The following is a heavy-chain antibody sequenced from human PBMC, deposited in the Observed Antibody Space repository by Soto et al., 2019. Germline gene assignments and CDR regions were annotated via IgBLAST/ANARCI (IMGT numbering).Heavy chain of an antibody. CDR3: AKDVMPSGSGSYPLYYYGMDV. CDR1: GFTFSSYA. J-gene: IGHJ6*02. CDR2: ISGSGGRT. Sequence: PGGSLRLSCAASGFTFSSYAMSWVRQAPGKGLEWVSAISGSGGRTYYADSVKGRFTISRDNSKNTLYLQMNSLRAEDTAVYYSAKDVMPSGSGSYPLYYYGMDVWGQGTTVTVSS. D-gene: IGHD3-10*01. V-gene: IGHV3-23*01.